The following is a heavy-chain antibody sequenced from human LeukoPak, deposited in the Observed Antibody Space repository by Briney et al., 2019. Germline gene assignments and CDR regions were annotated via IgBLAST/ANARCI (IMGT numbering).Heavy chain of an antibody. Sequence: SETLSLTCAVYGGSFSGYYWRWIRQPPGKGLEWIGEINHSGSTNYNPSLKSRVTISVDTSKNQFSLKLSSVTAADTAVYYCARGLYGSGSYYYYYYGMDVWGQGTTVTVSS. CDR2: INHSGST. D-gene: IGHD3-10*01. CDR3: ARGLYGSGSYYYYYYGMDV. CDR1: GGSFSGYY. J-gene: IGHJ6*02. V-gene: IGHV4-34*01.